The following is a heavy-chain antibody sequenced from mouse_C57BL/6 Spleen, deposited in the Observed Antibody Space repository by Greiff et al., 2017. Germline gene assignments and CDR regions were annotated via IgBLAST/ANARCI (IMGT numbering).Heavy chain of an antibody. D-gene: IGHD1-1*01. CDR3: ARGRYFDY. CDR1: GYNLTSYW. J-gene: IGHJ2*01. V-gene: IGHV1-72*01. Sequence: QVQLQQPGAELVKPGASVKLSCKASGYNLTSYWMHWVKQRPGRGLGGIGRIDPNSGGTEFNEKFKSKATLTVDKPSSTAYMQLSSLSSEDSAVYYLARGRYFDYWGQGTTLTVSS. CDR2: IDPNSGGT.